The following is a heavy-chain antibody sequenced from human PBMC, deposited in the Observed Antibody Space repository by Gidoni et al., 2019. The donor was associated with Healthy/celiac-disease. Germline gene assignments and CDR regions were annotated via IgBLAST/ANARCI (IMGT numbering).Heavy chain of an antibody. CDR3: ATLEVPDYGDYVFDY. CDR1: GFPFSRYA. D-gene: IGHD4-17*01. V-gene: IGHV3-30-3*01. J-gene: IGHJ4*02. Sequence: QVQLVESGGGVVQPGRSLRLSCAASGFPFSRYAMHLVRQAPGKGLEWVAVISYDGSNKYYADSVKGRFTISRDNSKNTLYLQMNSLRAEDTAVYYCATLEVPDYGDYVFDYWGQGTLVTVSS. CDR2: ISYDGSNK.